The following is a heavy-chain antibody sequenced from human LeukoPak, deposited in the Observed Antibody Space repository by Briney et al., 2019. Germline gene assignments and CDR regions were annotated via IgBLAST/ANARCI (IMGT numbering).Heavy chain of an antibody. CDR3: ARDRTAVTPGPRGDY. V-gene: IGHV3-23*01. CDR1: GFTFSTYA. J-gene: IGHJ4*02. CDR2: INGDGTNT. Sequence: GGSLRLSCAASGFTFSTYAMSWVRQAPGQGLEWVSAINGDGTNTYWSDSAKGRFTISRDNSVSTLFLQMNSLRPEDTAVYYCARDRTAVTPGPRGDYWGQGTLVTVSS. D-gene: IGHD4-17*01.